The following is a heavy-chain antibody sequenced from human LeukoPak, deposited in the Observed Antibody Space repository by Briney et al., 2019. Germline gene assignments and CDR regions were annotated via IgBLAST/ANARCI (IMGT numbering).Heavy chain of an antibody. D-gene: IGHD6-19*01. V-gene: IGHV3-7*01. CDR3: ARHSSGWYYYYYDMDV. J-gene: IGHJ6*03. CDR1: GFTFSSYW. Sequence: GGSLRLSCAASGFTFSSYWMSWVRQAPGKGLEWVANIKQDGSEKYYVDSVKGRFTISRDNAKNSLYLQMNSLRAEDTAVYYCARHSSGWYYYYYDMDVWGKGTTVTVSS. CDR2: IKQDGSEK.